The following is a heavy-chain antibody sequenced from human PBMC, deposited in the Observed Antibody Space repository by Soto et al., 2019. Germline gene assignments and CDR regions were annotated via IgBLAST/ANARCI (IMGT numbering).Heavy chain of an antibody. CDR2: IYYSGST. Sequence: QVQLQESGPGLVKPSQTLSLTCTVSGGSISSGDYYWSWIRQPPGKGLEGIGYIYYSGSTYYNPSLKSRISISVDTSTNQFSLKLSSVTAADTAVYFCARGRGASYSSNWYFDYWGQGTLVTVSS. J-gene: IGHJ4*02. CDR3: ARGRGASYSSNWYFDY. D-gene: IGHD6-13*01. V-gene: IGHV4-30-4*01. CDR1: GGSISSGDYY.